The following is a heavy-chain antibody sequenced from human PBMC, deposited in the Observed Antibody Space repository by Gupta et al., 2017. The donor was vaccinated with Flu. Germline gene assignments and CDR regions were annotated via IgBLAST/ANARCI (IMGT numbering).Heavy chain of an antibody. CDR1: GFTFSSYS. J-gene: IGHJ4*02. D-gene: IGHD6-13*01. V-gene: IGHV3-21*01. CDR2: ISSSSSYI. Sequence: EVQLVESGGGLVTPGGSLRLCCAASGFTFSSYSMNWARKAPGKGLEWVSSISSSSSYIYYADSVKGRFTISRDNAKNSLYLQMNSLRAEDTAVYYCARVGWQQLATGYVDYWGQGTLVTVSS. CDR3: ARVGWQQLATGYVDY.